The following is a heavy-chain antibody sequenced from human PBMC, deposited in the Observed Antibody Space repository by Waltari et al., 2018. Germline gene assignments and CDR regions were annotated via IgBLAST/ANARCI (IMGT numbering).Heavy chain of an antibody. CDR1: GFTFSSYA. J-gene: IGHJ3*02. V-gene: IGHV3-23*01. CDR2: ISGSGGST. CDR3: AKEPNYYDSSGYGPDGAFDI. Sequence: EVQLLESGGGLVQPGGSLRLSCAASGFTFSSYAMSWVRQAPGKGLGWVSAISGSGGSTYYAESVKGRCTNARDNSKNTLYLQMNSLRAEDTAVYYCAKEPNYYDSSGYGPDGAFDIWGQGTMVTVSS. D-gene: IGHD3-22*01.